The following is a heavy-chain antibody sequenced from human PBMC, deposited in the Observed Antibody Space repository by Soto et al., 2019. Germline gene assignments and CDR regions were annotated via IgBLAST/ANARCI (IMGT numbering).Heavy chain of an antibody. D-gene: IGHD3-9*01. V-gene: IGHV4-38-2*02. Sequence: PSETLSLTCTVSGYSISSDYHWGWIRQPPGKGLEWIGTVHHSGSSYYNPSLRSRVTISVDTSNNHFSLKLSSVTAADTAVFYCARIQVYFDFRAYSSPWGEFDFWGRGTLVTVSS. J-gene: IGHJ4*02. CDR1: GYSISSDYH. CDR2: VHHSGSS. CDR3: ARIQVYFDFRAYSSPWGEFDF.